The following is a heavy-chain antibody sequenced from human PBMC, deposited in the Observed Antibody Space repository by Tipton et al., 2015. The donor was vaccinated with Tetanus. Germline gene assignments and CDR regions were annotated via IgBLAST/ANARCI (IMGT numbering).Heavy chain of an antibody. Sequence: TLSLTCTVSGDSVSGYYWSWIRQSPGGGLEWVGEINQRGTTYNPSLKRRATISVDSSATQLSLNVTSVTAADTAVYYCAILPKHWPAPRGAPWGQGILVTVSS. CDR3: AILPKHWPAPRGAP. CDR1: GDSVSGYY. D-gene: IGHD1-1*01. CDR2: INQRGT. V-gene: IGHV4-34*01. J-gene: IGHJ5*02.